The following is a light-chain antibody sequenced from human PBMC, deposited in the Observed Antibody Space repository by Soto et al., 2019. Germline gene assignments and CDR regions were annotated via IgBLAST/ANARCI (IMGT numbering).Light chain of an antibody. CDR3: VSWDDSLSGLV. CDR2: EVS. V-gene: IGLV2-14*01. J-gene: IGLJ1*01. CDR1: SSDVGGYNH. Sequence: QSALTQPASVSGSPGQSISISCTGTSSDVGGYNHVSWYQQHPGKAPKLLIYEVSNRPSGVSSRFSGSKSANTASLTISGLQAEDVADYYCVSWDDSLSGLVFGTGTKLTVL.